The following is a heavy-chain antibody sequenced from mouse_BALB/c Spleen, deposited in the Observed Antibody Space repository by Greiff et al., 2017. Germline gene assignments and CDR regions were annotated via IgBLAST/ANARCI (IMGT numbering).Heavy chain of an antibody. V-gene: IGHV1S29*02. J-gene: IGHJ4*01. CDR1: GYTFTDYN. Sequence: EVQLQQSGPELVKPGASVKISCKASGYTFTDYNMHWVKQSHGKSLEWIGYIYPYNGGTGYNQKFKSKATLTVDNSSSTAYMELRSLTSEDSAVYYCARDEYGNYDAMDYWGQGTSVTVSS. D-gene: IGHD2-1*01. CDR2: IYPYNGGT. CDR3: ARDEYGNYDAMDY.